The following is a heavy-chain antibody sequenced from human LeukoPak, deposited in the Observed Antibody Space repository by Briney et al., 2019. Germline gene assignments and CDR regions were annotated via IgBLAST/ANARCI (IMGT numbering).Heavy chain of an antibody. J-gene: IGHJ3*02. D-gene: IGHD3-16*01. Sequence: SETLSLTCTVSGYSISSGYYWGWIRQPPGKGLEWIGSIYHSGSTYYNPSLKSRVTISVDTSKNQFSLKLSSVTAADTAVYYCARPIPPGDDAFDIWGQGTMVTVSS. V-gene: IGHV4-38-2*02. CDR1: GYSISSGYY. CDR2: IYHSGST. CDR3: ARPIPPGDDAFDI.